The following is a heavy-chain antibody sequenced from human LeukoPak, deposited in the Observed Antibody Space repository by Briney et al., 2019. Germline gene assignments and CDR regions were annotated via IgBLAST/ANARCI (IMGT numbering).Heavy chain of an antibody. D-gene: IGHD3-22*01. CDR2: MNPNSGNT. CDR3: ASGPYYYDSSGYYYDAFDI. Sequence: ATVKVSCKASGYTFTSYDINWVRQATGQGLEWMGWMNPNSGNTGYAQKLQGRVTMTTDTSTSTAYMELRSLRSDDTAVYYCASGPYYYDSSGYYYDAFDIWGQGTMVTVSS. J-gene: IGHJ3*02. CDR1: GYTFTSYD. V-gene: IGHV1-8*01.